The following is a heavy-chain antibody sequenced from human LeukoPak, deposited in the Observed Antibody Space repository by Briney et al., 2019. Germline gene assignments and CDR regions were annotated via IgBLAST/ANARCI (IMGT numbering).Heavy chain of an antibody. CDR3: ARDPTNTIAARLDY. Sequence: PGGSLRLSCAASGFTLSSYSMTWVRQAPGKGLEWVSPISSSSSYIYYADSVKGRFTISRDNDKNSLYLQMNSLRAADTAVYYCARDPTNTIAARLDYWGQGTLVTVSS. CDR1: GFTLSSYS. D-gene: IGHD6-6*01. CDR2: ISSSSSYI. J-gene: IGHJ4*02. V-gene: IGHV3-21*01.